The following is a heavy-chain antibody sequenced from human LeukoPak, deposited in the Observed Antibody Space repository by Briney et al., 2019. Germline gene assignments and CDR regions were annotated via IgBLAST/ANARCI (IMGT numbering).Heavy chain of an antibody. D-gene: IGHD3-10*01. CDR1: GGSISSYY. CDR2: VYYSGST. Sequence: PSETLSLTCTVSGGSISSYYWTWIRQPPGKGLEWIGYVYYSGSTNYNPSLKRRVTISVDTSKNQFSLNLSSVTAADTAVYYCAGSEVPVSSRYYYDGIDVWGQGTTVTVSS. J-gene: IGHJ6*02. CDR3: AGSEVPVSSRYYYDGIDV. V-gene: IGHV4-59*01.